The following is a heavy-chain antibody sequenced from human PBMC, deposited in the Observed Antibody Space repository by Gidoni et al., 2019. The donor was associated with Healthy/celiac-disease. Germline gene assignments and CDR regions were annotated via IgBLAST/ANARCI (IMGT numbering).Heavy chain of an antibody. CDR2: MNPNSGNT. J-gene: IGHJ4*02. CDR1: GYTFTSYD. CDR3: ARGRDYVWGSYPGIDY. Sequence: QVQLVQSGAEVKKPGASVKVSCKASGYTFTSYDINWVRQATGQGLEWMGWMNPNSGNTGYAQKFQGRVTMTRNTSISTAYMELSSLRSEDTAVYYCARGRDYVWGSYPGIDYWGQGTLVTVSS. V-gene: IGHV1-8*01. D-gene: IGHD3-16*02.